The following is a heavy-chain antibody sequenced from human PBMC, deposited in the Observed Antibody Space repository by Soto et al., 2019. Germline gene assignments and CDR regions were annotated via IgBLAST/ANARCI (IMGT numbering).Heavy chain of an antibody. CDR2: TYHRSKWYN. D-gene: IGHD3-22*01. J-gene: IGHJ6*02. Sequence: LSLTCAISGDSVSSNSAAWNWIRQSPSRGLEWLGRTYHRSKWYNDYAVSVKGRVTINPGTSKNQFSLHLNSVTPEDTAVYYCSRAAYYDNSCQSYGMDVWGQGTTVTVSS. CDR3: SRAAYYDNSCQSYGMDV. V-gene: IGHV6-1*01. CDR1: GDSVSSNSAA.